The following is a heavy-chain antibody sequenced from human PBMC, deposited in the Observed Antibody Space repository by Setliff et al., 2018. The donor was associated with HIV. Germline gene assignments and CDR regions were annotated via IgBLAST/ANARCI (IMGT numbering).Heavy chain of an antibody. J-gene: IGHJ3*02. CDR2: IIPNSGGT. D-gene: IGHD3-9*01. CDR1: GYTFTSYY. Sequence: ASVKVSCKASGYTFTSYYIHWVRQAPGQGLEWMGRIIPNSGGTNFARNFQGRVTMTRDTSISTAYMELSRLRSDDTAVYYCARDRGYFDWLSSGAFDIWGQGTMVTVSS. V-gene: IGHV1-2*06. CDR3: ARDRGYFDWLSSGAFDI.